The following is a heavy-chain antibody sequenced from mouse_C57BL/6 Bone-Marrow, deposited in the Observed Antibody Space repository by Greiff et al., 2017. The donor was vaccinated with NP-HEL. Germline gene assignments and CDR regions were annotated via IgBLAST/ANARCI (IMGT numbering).Heavy chain of an antibody. CDR2: ISSGGSYT. V-gene: IGHV5-6*02. CDR3: ARRDWDGLAY. J-gene: IGHJ3*01. CDR1: GFTFSSYG. D-gene: IGHD4-1*01. Sequence: EVKLVESGGDLVKPGGSLKLSCAASGFTFSSYGMSWVRQTPDKRLEWVATISSGGSYTYYPDSVKGRFTISRDNAKNTLYLQMSSLKSEDTAMYYCARRDWDGLAYWGQGTLVTVSA.